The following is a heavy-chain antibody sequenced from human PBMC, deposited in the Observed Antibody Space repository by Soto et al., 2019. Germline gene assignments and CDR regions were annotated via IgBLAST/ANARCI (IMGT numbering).Heavy chain of an antibody. V-gene: IGHV3-74*01. CDR3: ARGAFGAYYLDY. Sequence: EVQLVDSGGGLVQPGGSLRLSCAASGFTFSSYWIHWFRQAPGEGLVWVSRIKGDGITTNYADSVKGRFTISRDYAKNTVFLQMNSLRAEDTAVYYCARGAFGAYYLDYWGQGTLVTVSS. CDR2: IKGDGITT. CDR1: GFTFSSYW. D-gene: IGHD3-3*01. J-gene: IGHJ4*02.